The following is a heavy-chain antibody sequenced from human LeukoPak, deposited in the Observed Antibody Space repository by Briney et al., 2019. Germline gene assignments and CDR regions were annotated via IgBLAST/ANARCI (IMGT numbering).Heavy chain of an antibody. CDR2: IRSDGSSN. Sequence: PGGSLRLSCAASGFTFSSHGMHWVRQAPGKGLEWVTFIRSDGSSNYYGDSVKGRFTISRDNSKNTMYLQMNSLRDEDTAVYYCARDTYYYDSSGYSPFDYWGQGTLVTVSS. V-gene: IGHV3-30*02. J-gene: IGHJ4*02. D-gene: IGHD3-22*01. CDR1: GFTFSSHG. CDR3: ARDTYYYDSSGYSPFDY.